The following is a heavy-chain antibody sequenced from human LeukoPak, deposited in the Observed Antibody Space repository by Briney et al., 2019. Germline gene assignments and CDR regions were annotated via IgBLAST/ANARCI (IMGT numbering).Heavy chain of an antibody. Sequence: ASVKVSCKASGYTFTGYYMHWVRQAPGQGLEWMGWINTNTGNPTYAQGFTGRFVFSLDTSVSTAYLQISSLKAEDTAVYYCARDLAVAQPTTFDYWGQGTLVTVSS. D-gene: IGHD6-19*01. CDR2: INTNTGNP. CDR1: GYTFTGYY. V-gene: IGHV7-4-1*02. CDR3: ARDLAVAQPTTFDY. J-gene: IGHJ4*02.